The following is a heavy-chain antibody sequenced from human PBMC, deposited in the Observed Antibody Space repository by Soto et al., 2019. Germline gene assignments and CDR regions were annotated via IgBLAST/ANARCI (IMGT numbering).Heavy chain of an antibody. D-gene: IGHD1-1*01. J-gene: IGHJ4*02. CDR3: ATNDAPAGDY. Sequence: EVQLVESGGGLVKPGGSLRLSCAASGFTFSSYSMNWVRQAPGKGLEWVSSISSSSSYIYYADSVKGRFTISRDNAKNSLYLQMNSLRAEDTAVYYCATNDAPAGDYWGQGTLVTVSS. V-gene: IGHV3-21*01. CDR1: GFTFSSYS. CDR2: ISSSSSYI.